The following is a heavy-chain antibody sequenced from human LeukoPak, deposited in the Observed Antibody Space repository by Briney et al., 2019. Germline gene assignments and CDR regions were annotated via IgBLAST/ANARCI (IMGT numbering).Heavy chain of an antibody. CDR1: GFTFSSYA. J-gene: IGHJ4*02. V-gene: IGHV3-23*01. CDR3: AKDSTMWPHYFVH. CDR2: FFDGGDTK. Sequence: PGGSLRLSCAASGFTFSSYAMAWVRQAPGKGLEWVSSFFDGGDTKDYADSVKGRFTTSRDNSKNELYLQMNSLTAEDTAVYFCAKDSTMWPHYFVHWGQGILVIVSS. D-gene: IGHD2-21*01.